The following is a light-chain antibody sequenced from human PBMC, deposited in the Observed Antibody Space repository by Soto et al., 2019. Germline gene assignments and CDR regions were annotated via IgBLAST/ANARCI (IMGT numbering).Light chain of an antibody. CDR3: SSYTSISTVV. J-gene: IGLJ2*01. CDR2: DVT. V-gene: IGLV2-14*01. CDR1: SSDVGGYNY. Sequence: QSALAHPASVSGSRGQSITISCTGTSSDVGGYNYVSWFQQHPGKAPKLTIYDVTNRPSGVSSRFSGSKSGNTASLTISGLQAEDEADYYCSSYTSISTVVFGGGTQLTVL.